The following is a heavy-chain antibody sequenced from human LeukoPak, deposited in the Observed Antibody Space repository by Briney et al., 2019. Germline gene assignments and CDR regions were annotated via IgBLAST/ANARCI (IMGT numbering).Heavy chain of an antibody. Sequence: PSETLSLTCTVSGGSISSYYWSWIRQPPGKGLEWIGYIYYSGSTNYNPSLKSRVTISVDTSKNQFSLKLSSVTAADTAVYYCARVGSSWYDYYYGMDVWGQGTTVTVSS. J-gene: IGHJ6*02. CDR2: IYYSGST. CDR1: GGSISSYY. V-gene: IGHV4-59*01. D-gene: IGHD6-13*01. CDR3: ARVGSSWYDYYYGMDV.